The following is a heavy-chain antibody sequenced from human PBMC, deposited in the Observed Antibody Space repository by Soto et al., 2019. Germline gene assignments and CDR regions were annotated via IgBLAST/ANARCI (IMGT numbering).Heavy chain of an antibody. Sequence: GGSLRLSCAASGFTFSSYAMHWVRQAPGKGLEWVAVISYDGSNKYYADSVKGRFTISRDNSKNTLYLQMNSLRAEDTAVYYCARVQRPYAATLRNGMDVWGQGTTVTV. J-gene: IGHJ6*02. CDR3: ARVQRPYAATLRNGMDV. CDR1: GFTFSSYA. V-gene: IGHV3-30-3*01. D-gene: IGHD2-15*01. CDR2: ISYDGSNK.